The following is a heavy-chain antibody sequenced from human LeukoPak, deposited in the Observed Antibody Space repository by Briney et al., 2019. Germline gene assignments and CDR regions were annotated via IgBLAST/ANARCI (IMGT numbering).Heavy chain of an antibody. CDR1: GGTFSSYA. J-gene: IGHJ4*02. V-gene: IGHV1-69*01. Sequence: SVKVSCKASGGTFSSYAISWVRQAPGQGLEWMGGIIPIFGTANYAQKFQGRVTITADESTSTAYMELSSLRSEDTAVHYCAVGYSSGWYVLDYWGQGTLVTVCS. CDR2: IIPIFGTA. D-gene: IGHD6-19*01. CDR3: AVGYSSGWYVLDY.